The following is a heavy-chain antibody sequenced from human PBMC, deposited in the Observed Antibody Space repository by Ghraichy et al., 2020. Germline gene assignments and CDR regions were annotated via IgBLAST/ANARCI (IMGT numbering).Heavy chain of an antibody. J-gene: IGHJ4*02. D-gene: IGHD2-2*01. CDR1: GFTFSDYA. V-gene: IGHV3-23*01. CDR2: ISGGDTTT. Sequence: GGSLRLSCAASGFTFSDYAMSWVRQAPGKGLEWVSSISGGDTTTYYADSVKGRFTISRDNSKNTVYLQMNSLRAEDTAVYHCAKAGCTRASCYGNCWGQGTLVTVSS. CDR3: AKAGCTRASCYGNC.